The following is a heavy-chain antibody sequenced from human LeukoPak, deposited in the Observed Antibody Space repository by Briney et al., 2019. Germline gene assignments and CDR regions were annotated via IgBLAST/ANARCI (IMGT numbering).Heavy chain of an antibody. Sequence: ASVKVSCKAFGYTFTSYGISWVRQAPGQGLEWMGWISAYNGNTNYAQKLQGRVTMTTDTSTSTAYMELRSLRSDDTAVYYCARGSSGWYIGWFDPWGQGTLVTVSS. CDR1: GYTFTSYG. J-gene: IGHJ5*02. CDR2: ISAYNGNT. CDR3: ARGSSGWYIGWFDP. V-gene: IGHV1-18*01. D-gene: IGHD6-19*01.